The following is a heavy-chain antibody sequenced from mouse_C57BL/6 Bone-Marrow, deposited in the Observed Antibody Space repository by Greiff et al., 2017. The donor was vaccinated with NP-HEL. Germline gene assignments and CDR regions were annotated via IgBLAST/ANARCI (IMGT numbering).Heavy chain of an antibody. Sequence: EVQGVESGEGLVKPGGSLKLSCAASGFTFSSYAMSWVRQTPEKRLEWVAYISSGGDYIYYADTVKGRFTISRDNARNTLYLQMSSLKSEDTAMYYCTSITTVVAPLDYWGQGTTLTVSS. CDR2: ISSGGDYI. CDR3: TSITTVVAPLDY. D-gene: IGHD1-1*01. V-gene: IGHV5-9-1*02. CDR1: GFTFSSYA. J-gene: IGHJ2*01.